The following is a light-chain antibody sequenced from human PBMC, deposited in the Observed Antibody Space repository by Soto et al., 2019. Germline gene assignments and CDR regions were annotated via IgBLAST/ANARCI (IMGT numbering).Light chain of an antibody. CDR3: QQYNNWPPLIT. V-gene: IGKV4-1*01. Sequence: SGMTRWPDSGAVGLGERGXVKXKSXXSVFSSSSNKNFLGWYQQKRGQPPKLLISWASTRQSGVLDRFSGSGSGTDFTLTISSLQSEDFAVYYCQQYNNWPPLITFGQGTRLEIK. CDR1: XSVFSSSSNKNF. CDR2: WAS. J-gene: IGKJ5*01.